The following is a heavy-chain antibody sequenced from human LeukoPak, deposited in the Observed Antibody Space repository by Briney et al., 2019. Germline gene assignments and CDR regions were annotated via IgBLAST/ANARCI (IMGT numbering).Heavy chain of an antibody. CDR3: VRERFGAIVEN. CDR2: VYGGGNT. V-gene: IGHV3-53*01. Sequence: GGSLRLSCAASGFTVANDRMSWVRQAPGEGLEWVSTVYGGGNTAYADSVKGRFTISRDTSKNTLLLQMNSLRAEDTALYFCVRERFGAIVENWGQGALVIVSS. J-gene: IGHJ4*02. D-gene: IGHD5-24*01. CDR1: GFTVANDR.